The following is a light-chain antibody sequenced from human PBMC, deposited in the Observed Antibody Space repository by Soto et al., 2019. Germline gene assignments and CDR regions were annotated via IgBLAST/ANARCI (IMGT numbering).Light chain of an antibody. J-gene: IGLJ3*02. CDR3: ATWDDSMVSPV. CDR1: SPNIGGNT. Sequence: QSVLTQPPSASGTPGQRVTISCSGSSPNIGGNTVNWYQQVPGTAPKLLIHGDTLRPSGVPDRFSGSKSGTSASLAISGLQSEDEADYICATWDDSMVSPVFGGGTKLTVL. V-gene: IGLV1-44*01. CDR2: GDT.